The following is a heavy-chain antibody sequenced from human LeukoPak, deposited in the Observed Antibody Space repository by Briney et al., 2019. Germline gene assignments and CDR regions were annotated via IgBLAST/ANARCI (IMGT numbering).Heavy chain of an antibody. J-gene: IGHJ5*02. CDR3: ARDGFLEWLSHNWFDP. V-gene: IGHV3-21*01. Sequence: GGSLRLSCAASGFTFSSYSMNWVCQAPGKGLEWVSSISSSSSYIYYADSVKGRFTISRDNAKNSLYLQMNSLRAEDTAVYYCARDGFLEWLSHNWFDPWGQGTLVTVSS. CDR2: ISSSSSYI. D-gene: IGHD3-3*01. CDR1: GFTFSSYS.